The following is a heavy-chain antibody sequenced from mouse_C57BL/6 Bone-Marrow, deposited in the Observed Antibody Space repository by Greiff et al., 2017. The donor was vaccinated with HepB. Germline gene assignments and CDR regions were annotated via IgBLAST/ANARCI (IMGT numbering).Heavy chain of an antibody. Sequence: EVKLQESGPELVKPGASVKIPCKASGYTFTDYNMDWVKQSHGKSLEWIGDINPNNGGTIYNQKFKGKATLTVDKSSSTAYMELRSLTSEDTAVYYCARITTVVATPATSWYFDVWGTGTTVTVSS. D-gene: IGHD1-1*01. CDR2: INPNNGGT. CDR3: ARITTVVATPATSWYFDV. V-gene: IGHV1-18*01. CDR1: GYTFTDYN. J-gene: IGHJ1*03.